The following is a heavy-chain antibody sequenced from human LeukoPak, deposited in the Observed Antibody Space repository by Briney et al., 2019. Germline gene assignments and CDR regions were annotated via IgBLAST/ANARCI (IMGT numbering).Heavy chain of an antibody. CDR3: AKDIYSGSFSGFDY. CDR2: INSDGSST. Sequence: GGSLRLSCAASGFTFRSYWMHWVRQAPGKGLVWVSRINSDGSSTSYADSVKGRFTISRDNAKNSLYLQMNSMRAEDTALYYCAKDIYSGSFSGFDYWGQGILVTVSS. CDR1: GFTFRSYW. J-gene: IGHJ4*02. D-gene: IGHD1-26*01. V-gene: IGHV3-74*01.